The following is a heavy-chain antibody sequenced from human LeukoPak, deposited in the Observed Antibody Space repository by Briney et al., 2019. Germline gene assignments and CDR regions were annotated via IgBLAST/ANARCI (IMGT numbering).Heavy chain of an antibody. Sequence: PGRSLRLSCAASGFTFSSYAMHWVRQAPGKGLEWVAVISYDGSNKYYADSVKGRFTISRDNSKNTLYLQMNSLRAEDTAVYYCFAVAELYYYGMDVWGQGTTVTVSS. CDR2: ISYDGSNK. CDR3: FAVAELYYYGMDV. J-gene: IGHJ6*02. D-gene: IGHD6-19*01. CDR1: GFTFSSYA. V-gene: IGHV3-30*04.